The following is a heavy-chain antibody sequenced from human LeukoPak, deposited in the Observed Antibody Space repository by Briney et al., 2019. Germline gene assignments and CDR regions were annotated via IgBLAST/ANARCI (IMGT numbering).Heavy chain of an antibody. CDR1: GFTFSAYS. CDR2: IAGTGSHI. CDR3: ARGGIAPIGKSRSFDP. D-gene: IGHD6-13*01. J-gene: IGHJ5*02. Sequence: GGSLRLSCAASGFTFSAYSMNWVRQAPGKGLEWVSSIAGTGSHIDYADSVKGRFTISRDNAKNSLHLQMNSLTAEDTAEYYCARGGIAPIGKSRSFDPWGQGTLVIVSS. V-gene: IGHV3-21*01.